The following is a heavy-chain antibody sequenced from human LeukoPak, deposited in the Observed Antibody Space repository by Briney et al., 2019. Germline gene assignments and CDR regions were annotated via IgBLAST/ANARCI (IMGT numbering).Heavy chain of an antibody. CDR1: GGSISSYY. CDR3: ARGGGFWSGLDI. V-gene: IGHV4-59*01. CDR2: IYYSGST. D-gene: IGHD3-3*01. J-gene: IGHJ3*02. Sequence: PSETLSLTCTVPGGSISSYYWSWIRQPPGEGLEWIGYIYYSGSTNYNPSLKSRVTISVDTSKNQFSLKLSSVTAADTAVYYCARGGGFWSGLDIWGQGTMVTVSS.